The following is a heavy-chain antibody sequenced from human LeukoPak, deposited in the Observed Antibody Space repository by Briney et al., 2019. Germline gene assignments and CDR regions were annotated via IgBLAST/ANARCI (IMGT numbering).Heavy chain of an antibody. V-gene: IGHV4-4*07. Sequence: PSETLSLTCTVSGGSISSYYWSWIRQPAGKGLEWIGRIYTSGSTNYNPSLKSRVTMSVDTSKNQFSLKLSSVTVADTAVYYCARGGMPYCSGGSCYFDYWGQGTLVTVSS. CDR3: ARGGMPYCSGGSCYFDY. CDR2: IYTSGST. CDR1: GGSISSYY. J-gene: IGHJ4*02. D-gene: IGHD2-15*01.